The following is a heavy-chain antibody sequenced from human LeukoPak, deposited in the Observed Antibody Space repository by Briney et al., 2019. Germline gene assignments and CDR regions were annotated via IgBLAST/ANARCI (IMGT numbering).Heavy chain of an antibody. CDR3: SRDFVGADDY. J-gene: IGHJ4*02. V-gene: IGHV3-74*01. CDR2: INPDGSRI. D-gene: IGHD1-26*01. Sequence: GGSLRLSCAASGFTLSNYWMHWVRQAPGKGPVLVSRINPDGSRIDYAESVRGRFTISRDSAKNTLYLQMNSLRAEDTAVYYCSRDFVGADDYWGQGTLVTVSS. CDR1: GFTLSNYW.